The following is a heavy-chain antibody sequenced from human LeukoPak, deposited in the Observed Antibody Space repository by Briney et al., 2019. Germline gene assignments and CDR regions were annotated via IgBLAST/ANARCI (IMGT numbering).Heavy chain of an antibody. D-gene: IGHD3-9*01. CDR1: GFTFSRYA. Sequence: PGRSLRLSCAASGFTFSRYAMHWVRQAPGKGLEWVAVISYDGRNKDYSGAVRGRFTISRDSSKSTLHLQMNNLRAEDTAVYYCAKDGERYFDRGVDYWGQGTLVTVSS. V-gene: IGHV3-30*18. CDR3: AKDGERYFDRGVDY. CDR2: ISYDGRNK. J-gene: IGHJ4*02.